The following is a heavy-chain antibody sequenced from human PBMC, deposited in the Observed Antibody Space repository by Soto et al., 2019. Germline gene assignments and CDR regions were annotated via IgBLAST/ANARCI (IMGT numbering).Heavy chain of an antibody. D-gene: IGHD3-3*01. CDR1: GFTFSSYA. Sequence: GGSLRLSCAASGFTFSSYAMSWVRQAPGKGLEWVSAISGSGGSTYYADSVKGRFTISRDNSKNTLYLQMNSLRAEDTAVYYCAKILTIFGVVLEPFDYWGQGTLVTVSS. J-gene: IGHJ4*02. CDR3: AKILTIFGVVLEPFDY. V-gene: IGHV3-23*01. CDR2: ISGSGGST.